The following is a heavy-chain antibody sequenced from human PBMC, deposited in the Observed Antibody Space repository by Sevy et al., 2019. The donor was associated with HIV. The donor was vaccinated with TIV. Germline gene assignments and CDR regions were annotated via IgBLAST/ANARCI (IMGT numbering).Heavy chain of an antibody. CDR2: IKSKTDGGSA. V-gene: IGHV3-15*01. J-gene: IGHJ5*02. CDR1: GYTFNNAW. D-gene: IGHD3-3*01. Sequence: VGSLRLSCAASGYTFNNAWMSWVRQAPGKGLEWLGRIKSKTDGGSAEYASPVKGRFTISRDDSKSTLYLQMNRQRTEDTGVYYCTGATVFGATWFDPWGQGALVTVSS. CDR3: TGATVFGATWFDP.